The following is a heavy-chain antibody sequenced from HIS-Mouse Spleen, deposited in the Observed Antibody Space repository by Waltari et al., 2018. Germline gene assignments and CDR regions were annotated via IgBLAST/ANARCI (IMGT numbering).Heavy chain of an antibody. V-gene: IGHV3-30*18. CDR1: GFTSSSYG. CDR2: ISYDGSNK. Sequence: QVQLVESGGGVVQPGSSLRLSCAASGFTSSSYGMHWVRQAPGKGLEWVAVISYDGSNKYYADSVKGRFTISRDNSKNTLYLQMNSLRAEDTAVYYCAKDKHHAFDYWGQGTLVTVSS. J-gene: IGHJ4*02. CDR3: AKDKHHAFDY.